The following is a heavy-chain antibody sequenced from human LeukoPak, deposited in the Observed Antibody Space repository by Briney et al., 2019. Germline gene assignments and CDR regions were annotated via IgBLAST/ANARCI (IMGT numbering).Heavy chain of an antibody. CDR1: GYSFTSYW. CDR2: IDPSDSYT. CDR3: ARQSYYYGPGSYYEQDY. D-gene: IGHD3-10*01. J-gene: IGHJ4*02. Sequence: GESLRISCKGSGYSFTSYWISWVRQMPGEGLEWMGRIDPSDSYTNYSPSFQGHVTISADKSISTAYLQWSSLKASDTAMYYCARQSYYYGPGSYYEQDYWGQGTLVTVSS. V-gene: IGHV5-10-1*01.